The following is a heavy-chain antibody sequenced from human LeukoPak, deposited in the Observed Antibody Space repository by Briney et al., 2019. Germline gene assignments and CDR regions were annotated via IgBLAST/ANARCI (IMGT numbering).Heavy chain of an antibody. CDR2: ISGSGGST. V-gene: IGHV3-23*01. J-gene: IGHJ5*02. D-gene: IGHD2-2*01. Sequence: PGGSLRLSCAASGFTFSSYAMSWVRQAPGKGLEWVSAISGSGGSTYYADSVKGRFTISRDNSKNTLYLQMNSLRAEDTAVYYCAKGSRIVVVPAAVPFGPWGQGALVTVSS. CDR3: AKGSRIVVVPAAVPFGP. CDR1: GFTFSSYA.